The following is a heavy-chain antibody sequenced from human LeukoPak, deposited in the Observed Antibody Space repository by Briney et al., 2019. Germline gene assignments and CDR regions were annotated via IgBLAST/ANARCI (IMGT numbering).Heavy chain of an antibody. CDR1: GYTFTTYD. Sequence: WASVKVSCKTSGYTFTTYDINWVRQTTGQGLEWMGWVNPNSGDTGYAQKFEGRVNITRNTSISTAYMELSSLRSEDTAVYYCARAPGEHSYAKGFYYFYYYMDVWGKGTTVTVSS. CDR2: VNPNSGDT. V-gene: IGHV1-8*03. CDR3: ARAPGEHSYAKGFYYFYYYMDV. J-gene: IGHJ6*03. D-gene: IGHD3-16*01.